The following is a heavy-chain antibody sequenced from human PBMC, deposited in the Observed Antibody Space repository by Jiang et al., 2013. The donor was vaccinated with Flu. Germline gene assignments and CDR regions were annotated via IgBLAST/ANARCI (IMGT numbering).Heavy chain of an antibody. CDR1: GFTFSSYA. J-gene: IGHJ5*02. Sequence: QLLESGGGLVQPGGSLRLSCAASGFTFSSYAMSWVRQAPGKGLEWVSAISGSGGSTYYADSVKGRFTISRDNSKNTLYLQMNSLRAEDTAVYYCAKDEWVGKDDYGDYWKAWGQGTLVTVSS. V-gene: IGHV3-23*01. CDR3: AKDEWVGKDDYGDYWKA. CDR2: ISGSGGST. D-gene: IGHD4-17*01.